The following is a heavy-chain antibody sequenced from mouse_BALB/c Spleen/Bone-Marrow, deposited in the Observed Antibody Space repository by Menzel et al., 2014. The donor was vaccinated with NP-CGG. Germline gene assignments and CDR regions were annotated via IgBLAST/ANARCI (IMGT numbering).Heavy chain of an antibody. J-gene: IGHJ4*01. CDR1: GYTFTSYW. CDR2: IYPSDSYT. V-gene: IGHV1-69*02. Sequence: QVQLKHSGAELVRPGASVKLSCKASGYTFTSYWINWVKQRPGQCLEWVGNIYPSDSYTNYNQKFKDKATLTVDKSSSTAYMQLSSPTSEDSAVYYCTRRDYAMDYWGQETSVTVSS. CDR3: TRRDYAMDY.